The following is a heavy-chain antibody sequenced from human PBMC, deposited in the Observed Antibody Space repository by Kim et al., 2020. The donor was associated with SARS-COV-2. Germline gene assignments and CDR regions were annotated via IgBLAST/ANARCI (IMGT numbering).Heavy chain of an antibody. CDR3: AKDREWELPHGVGMDV. D-gene: IGHD1-26*01. J-gene: IGHJ6*02. Sequence: GGSLRLSCVASGFTFSSYGMHWVRQAPGKGLEWVAVISYDGSNKYYADSVKGRFTISRDNSKNTLYLQMDSLRAEDTAVYYCAKDREWELPHGVGMDVWGQGTTVTVSS. CDR1: GFTFSSYG. CDR2: ISYDGSNK. V-gene: IGHV3-30*18.